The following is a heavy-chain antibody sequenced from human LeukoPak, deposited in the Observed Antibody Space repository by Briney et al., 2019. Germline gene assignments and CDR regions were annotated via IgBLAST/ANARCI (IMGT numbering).Heavy chain of an antibody. CDR3: ARLTIFGVVTTYYYGMEV. D-gene: IGHD3-3*01. CDR1: GYTFTSYG. V-gene: IGHV1-18*01. J-gene: IGHJ6*02. CDR2: ISAYNGNT. Sequence: ASVKVSCKASGYTFTSYGISWVRQAPGQGLEWMGRISAYNGNTNYAQKLQGRVTMTTDTSTSTAYMELRSLRSDDTAVYYCARLTIFGVVTTYYYGMEVWGQGTTVTVSS.